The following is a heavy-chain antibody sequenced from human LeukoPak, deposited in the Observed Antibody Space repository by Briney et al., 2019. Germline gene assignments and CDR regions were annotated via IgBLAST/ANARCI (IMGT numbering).Heavy chain of an antibody. J-gene: IGHJ3*02. CDR2: IYYSGST. CDR3: ARVHYDFWSGYYPGAFDI. Sequence: SETLSLTCTVSGGSISSYYWSWIRQPPGKGLEWIGYIYYSGSTNYNPSLKSRVTISVDTSKNQFSLKLSSVTAADTAVYYCARVHYDFWSGYYPGAFDIWGQGTMVTVSS. CDR1: GGSISSYY. V-gene: IGHV4-59*08. D-gene: IGHD3-3*01.